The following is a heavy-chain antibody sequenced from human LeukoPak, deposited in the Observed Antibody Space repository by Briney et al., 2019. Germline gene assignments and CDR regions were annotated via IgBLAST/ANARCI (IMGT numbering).Heavy chain of an antibody. Sequence: KPSETLSLICTVSGGSISSSSYYWGWIRQPPGEGLEWIGSIYYSGSTYYNPSLKSRVTISVDTSKNQFSLKLSSVTAADTAVYYCARHRKYQLLTHFDYWGQGTLVTVSS. CDR2: IYYSGST. V-gene: IGHV4-39*01. CDR1: GGSISSSSYY. CDR3: ARHRKYQLLTHFDY. D-gene: IGHD2-2*01. J-gene: IGHJ4*02.